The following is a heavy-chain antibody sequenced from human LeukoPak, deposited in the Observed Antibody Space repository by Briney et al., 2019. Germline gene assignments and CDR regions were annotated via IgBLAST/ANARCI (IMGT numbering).Heavy chain of an antibody. V-gene: IGHV3-23*01. D-gene: IGHD6-13*01. J-gene: IGHJ4*02. Sequence: GGSLRLSCAASGFTFSSYAMSWVRQAPGKGLEWVSAISGSGGSTYYADSVKGRFPISRDNSKNTLYLQMNSLRAEDTAVYYCAKKQQLENLGYFDYWGQGTLVTVSS. CDR1: GFTFSSYA. CDR3: AKKQQLENLGYFDY. CDR2: ISGSGGST.